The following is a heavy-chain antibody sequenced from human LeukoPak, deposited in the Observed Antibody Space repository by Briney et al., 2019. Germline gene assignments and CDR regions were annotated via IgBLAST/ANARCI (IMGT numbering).Heavy chain of an antibody. V-gene: IGHV1-18*01. CDR2: VNVYNGHT. CDR1: GYSFSNHG. J-gene: IGHJ6*03. CDR3: AREERSYHDTSGYSPGNYMDV. D-gene: IGHD3-22*01. Sequence: ASVKVSCEASGYSFSNHGISWVRQAPGQGPEWMGWVNVYNGHTNYAQKFQGRVTMTTDTSTSTVYMELRSLRSDDTAVYYCAREERSYHDTSGYSPGNYMDVWGKGTTVTVSS.